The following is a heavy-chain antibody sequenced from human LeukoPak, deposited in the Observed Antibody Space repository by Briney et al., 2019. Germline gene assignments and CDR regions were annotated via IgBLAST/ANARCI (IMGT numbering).Heavy chain of an antibody. CDR1: GGTFSSYA. V-gene: IGHV1-69*05. CDR3: ARTDRPEDGYYYYMDV. Sequence: SVKVSCKASGGTFSSYAISWVRQAPGQGLDWMGGIIPIFGTANYAQKFQGRVTITTDESTSTAYMELSSLRSEDTAVYYCARTDRPEDGYYYYMDVWGKGTTVTVSS. J-gene: IGHJ6*03. CDR2: IIPIFGTA.